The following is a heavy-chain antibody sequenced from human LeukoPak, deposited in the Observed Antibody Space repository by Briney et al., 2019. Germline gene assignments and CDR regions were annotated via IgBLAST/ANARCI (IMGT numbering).Heavy chain of an antibody. Sequence: ASVKVSCKASGGTFSSYAISWVRQAPGQGLEWMGGIIPIFGTANYAQKFQGRVTITADKSTSTAYMELSRLRSDDTAVYYCARLSTVTTSFDYWSQGTLVTVSS. CDR2: IIPIFGTA. J-gene: IGHJ4*02. V-gene: IGHV1-69*06. D-gene: IGHD4-17*01. CDR1: GGTFSSYA. CDR3: ARLSTVTTSFDY.